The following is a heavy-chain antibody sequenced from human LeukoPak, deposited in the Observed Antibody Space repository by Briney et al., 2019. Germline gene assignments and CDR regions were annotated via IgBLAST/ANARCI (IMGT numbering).Heavy chain of an antibody. V-gene: IGHV3-11*04. CDR3: ARSDLKWELLYLFDY. Sequence: GGSLRLSCAASGFTFSDYYMSWIRQAPGKGLEWVSYISSSGSTIYYADSVKGRFTISRDNAKNSLYLQMNSLRAEDTAVYYCARSDLKWELLYLFDYWGQGTLVTVSS. D-gene: IGHD1-26*01. CDR2: ISSSGSTI. CDR1: GFTFSDYY. J-gene: IGHJ4*02.